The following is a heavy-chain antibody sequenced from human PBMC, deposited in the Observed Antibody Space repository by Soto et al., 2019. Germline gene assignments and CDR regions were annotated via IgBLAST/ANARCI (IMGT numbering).Heavy chain of an antibody. J-gene: IGHJ4*02. Sequence: GGSLRLSCAASGITFTNAWMSWVRQAPGKGLERVGRIKSKTDGGTADYAAPVKGRSTISRDESKNTLYLQMNSLKTEDTAVDYCTTDSSTSDYWGQGTLVTVSS. V-gene: IGHV3-15*01. CDR2: IKSKTDGGTA. CDR1: GITFTNAW. CDR3: TTDSSTSDY. D-gene: IGHD2-2*01.